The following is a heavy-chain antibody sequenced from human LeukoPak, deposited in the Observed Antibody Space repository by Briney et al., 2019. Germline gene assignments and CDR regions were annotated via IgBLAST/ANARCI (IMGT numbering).Heavy chain of an antibody. J-gene: IGHJ4*02. D-gene: IGHD5-12*01. CDR1: GFTFSSYE. CDR2: ISYDGSNK. CDR3: ARDQYSGYDLYYFDY. V-gene: IGHV3-30-3*01. Sequence: QPGGSLRLSCAASGFTFSSYEMNWVRQAPGKGLEWVAVISYDGSNKYYADSVKGRFTISRDNSKNTLYLQMNSLRAEDTAVYYCARDQYSGYDLYYFDYWGQGTLVTVSS.